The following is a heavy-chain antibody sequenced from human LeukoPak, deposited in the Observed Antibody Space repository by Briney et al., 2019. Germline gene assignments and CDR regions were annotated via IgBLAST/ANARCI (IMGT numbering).Heavy chain of an antibody. CDR2: IYYSGST. D-gene: IGHD2-15*01. V-gene: IGHV4-59*08. CDR1: GGSISSYY. Sequence: SETLSLTCTVSGGSISSYYWSWIRQPPGKGLEWIGYIYYSGSTNYNPSLKSRVTIPVDTSKNQFSLKLSSVTAADTAVYYCARPKGYCSGGSCYNNWFDPWGQGTLVTPSS. CDR3: ARPKGYCSGGSCYNNWFDP. J-gene: IGHJ5*02.